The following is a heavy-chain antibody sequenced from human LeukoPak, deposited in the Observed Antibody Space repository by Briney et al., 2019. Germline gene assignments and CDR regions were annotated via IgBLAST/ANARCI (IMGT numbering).Heavy chain of an antibody. CDR3: VRGGLNNDQMNDH. CDR1: GCTFNSYW. Sequence: PGGSLRLSCAVSGCTFNSYWMTWVRQAPGKGLEWVANIKQDGSDKKYVDSVKGRFTISRDNAKDSLYLQMDSVRGEDTAVYYCVRGGLNNDQMNDHWGLGTLVIVSS. J-gene: IGHJ4*02. V-gene: IGHV3-7*01. D-gene: IGHD3/OR15-3a*01. CDR2: IKQDGSDK.